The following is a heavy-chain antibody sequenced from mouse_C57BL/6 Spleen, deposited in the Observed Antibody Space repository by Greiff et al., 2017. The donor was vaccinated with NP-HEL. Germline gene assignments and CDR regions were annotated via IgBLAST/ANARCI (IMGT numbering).Heavy chain of an antibody. J-gene: IGHJ2*01. CDR1: GYTFTSYW. CDR3: ATLYGNYVPPFDY. Sequence: VQLQQPGAELVMPGASVKLSCKASGYTFTSYWMHWVKQRPGQGLEWIGEIDPSDSYTNYNQKFKGKSTLTVDKSSSTAYMQLSSLTSEDSAVYYCATLYGNYVPPFDYWGQGTTLTVSS. D-gene: IGHD2-1*01. V-gene: IGHV1-69*01. CDR2: IDPSDSYT.